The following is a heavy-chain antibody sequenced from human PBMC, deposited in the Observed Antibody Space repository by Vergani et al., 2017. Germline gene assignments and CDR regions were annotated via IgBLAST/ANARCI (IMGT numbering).Heavy chain of an antibody. CDR1: GFTFSSYA. J-gene: IGHJ4*02. Sequence: EVQLLESGGDLVQPGGSLRLSCAASGFTFSSYAMSWVRQAPGKGLEWVGRIKSKTDGGTTDYAAPGKGRFTISRDDSKNTLDLQMNSLKTEDTAVYYCTTDGGWEFPFDYWGQGTLVTVSS. V-gene: IGHV3-15*01. CDR2: IKSKTDGGTT. CDR3: TTDGGWEFPFDY. D-gene: IGHD1-26*01.